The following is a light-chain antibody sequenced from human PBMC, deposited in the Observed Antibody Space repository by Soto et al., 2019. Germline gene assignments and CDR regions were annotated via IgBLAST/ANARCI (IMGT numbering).Light chain of an antibody. CDR3: RQCHTSLIT. CDR2: AAS. Sequence: DIQMTQSPSTLSSSVGERVTITCRASQTISSWLAWYQQKPGKAPNLQIYAASTLERGVPSRFSCTGSGTGCSLTIARLQRDACATCCSRQCHTSLITFG. CDR1: QTISSW. J-gene: IGKJ5*01. V-gene: IGKV1-5*01.